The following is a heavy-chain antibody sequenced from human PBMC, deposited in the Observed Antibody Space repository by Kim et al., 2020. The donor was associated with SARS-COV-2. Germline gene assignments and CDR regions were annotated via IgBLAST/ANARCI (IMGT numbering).Heavy chain of an antibody. D-gene: IGHD1-26*01. J-gene: IGHJ4*02. CDR1: GFTFSSYG. V-gene: IGHV3-30*18. Sequence: GGSLRLSCAASGFTFSSYGMHWVRQAPGKGLEWVAVISYDGSNKYYADSVKGRFTISRDNSKNTLYLQMNSLRAEDTAVYYCAKGEFEWELLPGYWGQGTLVTVSS. CDR3: AKGEFEWELLPGY. CDR2: ISYDGSNK.